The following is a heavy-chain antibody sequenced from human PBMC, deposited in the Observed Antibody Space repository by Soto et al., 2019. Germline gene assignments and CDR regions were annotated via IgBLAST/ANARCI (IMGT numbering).Heavy chain of an antibody. Sequence: EVQLVESGGGLVQPGGSLRLSCAASGFTFSSYSMNWVRQAPGKGLEWVSYISSSSSTIYYADSVKGRFTISRDNAKNSLYLQMNSLRDEDTAVYYCARDLDVAMITFGGVERYDYWGQGTLVTVSS. D-gene: IGHD3-16*01. V-gene: IGHV3-48*02. CDR1: GFTFSSYS. J-gene: IGHJ4*02. CDR3: ARDLDVAMITFGGVERYDY. CDR2: ISSSSSTI.